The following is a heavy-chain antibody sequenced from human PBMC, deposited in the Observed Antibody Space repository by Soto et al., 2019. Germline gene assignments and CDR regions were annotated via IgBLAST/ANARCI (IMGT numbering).Heavy chain of an antibody. V-gene: IGHV1-3*01. CDR1: GYTFTIYA. CDR2: INAGNGNT. CDR3: ARVRSPYLYYFDY. Sequence: ASVKVSCTASGYTFTIYAMHWVRQAPGQRLEWMGWINAGNGNTKYSQKFQGRVTITRDTSASTAYMELSSLRSEDTAVYYCARVRSPYLYYFDYWGQGALVTVSS. J-gene: IGHJ4*02.